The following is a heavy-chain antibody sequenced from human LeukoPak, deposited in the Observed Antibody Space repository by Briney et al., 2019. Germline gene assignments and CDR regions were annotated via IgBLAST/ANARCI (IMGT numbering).Heavy chain of an antibody. CDR2: IGTAGET. D-gene: IGHD1-26*01. V-gene: IGHV3-13*01. CDR1: GFTFSNYD. Sequence: PGGSLRLSCAGSGFTFSNYDMHWVRQPTGKGLEWVSTIGTAGETYYPDSVKGRFAISRDNAKNSFYLQMNSLRAGDTAVYYCVRARTGSYGWYFDLWGRAPWSLSPQ. CDR3: VRARTGSYGWYFDL. J-gene: IGHJ2*01.